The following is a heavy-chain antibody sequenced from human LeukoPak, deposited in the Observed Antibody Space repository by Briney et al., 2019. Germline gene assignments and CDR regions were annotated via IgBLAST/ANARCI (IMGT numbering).Heavy chain of an antibody. D-gene: IGHD2-15*01. CDR3: ARGGKYGCSGGSCYADS. Sequence: ASVKVSCKASGYTFTSYDINWVRQATGQGLERMGWMNPNSGNTGYAQKFQGRVSMTRNTSISTAYMELSSLRSEDTAVYYCARGGKYGCSGGSCYADSWGQGTLVTVSS. CDR2: MNPNSGNT. V-gene: IGHV1-8*01. J-gene: IGHJ5*01. CDR1: GYTFTSYD.